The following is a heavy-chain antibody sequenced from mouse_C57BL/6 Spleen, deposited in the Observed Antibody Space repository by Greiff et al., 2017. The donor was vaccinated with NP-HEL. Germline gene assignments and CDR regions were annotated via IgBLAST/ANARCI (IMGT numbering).Heavy chain of an antibody. CDR1: GYTFTSYW. CDR3: ATYGSSYFDY. J-gene: IGHJ2*01. CDR2: IYPSDSET. V-gene: IGHV1-61*01. D-gene: IGHD1-1*01. Sequence: QVQLQQPGAELVRPGSSVKLSCKASGYTFTSYWMDWVKQRPGQGLEWIGNIYPSDSETHYNQKFKDKATLTVDKSSSTAYMQLSSLTSEDSAVYYCATYGSSYFDYWGQGTTLTVSS.